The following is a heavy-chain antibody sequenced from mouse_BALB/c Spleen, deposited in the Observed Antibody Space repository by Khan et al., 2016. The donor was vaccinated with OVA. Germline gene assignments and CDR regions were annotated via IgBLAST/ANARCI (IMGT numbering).Heavy chain of an antibody. CDR2: ISTYYGDV. V-gene: IGHV1S137*01. CDR1: GYKFTDFT. J-gene: IGHJ3*01. Sequence: QVQLKQSGAELVRPGVSVKISCKGSGYKFTDFTMHWVKQSHAMSLEWIGVISTYYGDVNYNQKFKDKATMTVDKSSNTAYMDLARLTSEDSAIFDWERGGGGDRFLYWGQGTLVTVSA. CDR3: ERGGGGDRFLY.